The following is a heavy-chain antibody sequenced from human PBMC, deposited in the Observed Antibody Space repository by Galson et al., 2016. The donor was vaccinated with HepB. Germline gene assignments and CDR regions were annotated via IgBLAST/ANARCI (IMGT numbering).Heavy chain of an antibody. CDR3: ARDRLRDGGWFDP. Sequence: SLRLSCAASGFAVSANYMTWVRQAPGKGLEWVSIIYSDNNTNYADAVKGRFTISRDNSKKTLYLQMKSLRAEDTAVYYCARDRLRDGGWFDPWGQGTLVTVSS. J-gene: IGHJ5*02. CDR1: GFAVSANY. V-gene: IGHV3-53*01. CDR2: IYSDNNT.